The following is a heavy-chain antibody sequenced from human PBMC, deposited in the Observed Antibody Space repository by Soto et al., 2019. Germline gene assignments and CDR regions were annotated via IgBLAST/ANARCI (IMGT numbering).Heavy chain of an antibody. CDR3: ARDPQLRYFDWLFDY. Sequence: GGSLRLSCAASGFTFSSYAMHWVRQAPGKGLEWVAVISYDGSNKYYADSVKGRFTISRDNSKNTLYLQMNSLRAEDTAVYYCARDPQLRYFDWLFDYWGQGTLVTVSS. V-gene: IGHV3-30*04. J-gene: IGHJ4*02. CDR1: GFTFSSYA. CDR2: ISYDGSNK. D-gene: IGHD3-9*01.